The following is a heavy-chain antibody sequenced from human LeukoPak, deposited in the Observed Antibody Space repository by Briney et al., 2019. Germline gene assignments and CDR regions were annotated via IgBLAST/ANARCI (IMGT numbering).Heavy chain of an antibody. CDR1: GGSISSYY. CDR3: ATEGKKGGYYSSGTLGTFDI. V-gene: IGHV4-59*01. J-gene: IGHJ3*02. CDR2: IYYTGST. D-gene: IGHD6-19*01. Sequence: SETLSLTCTVSGGSISSYYWSWIQQPPGKGLEWIGYIYYTGSTSYNPSLKSRVTISVDTSKNQFSLKLSSVTAADTAMYYCATEGKKGGYYSSGTLGTFDIWGQGTMVTVSS.